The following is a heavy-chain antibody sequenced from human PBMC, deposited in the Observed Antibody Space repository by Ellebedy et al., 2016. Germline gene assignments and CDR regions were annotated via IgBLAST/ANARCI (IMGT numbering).Heavy chain of an antibody. CDR3: AVYYGDYLRLDP. CDR1: GYTFTSYY. J-gene: IGHJ5*02. V-gene: IGHV1-46*01. CDR2: INPSGGST. D-gene: IGHD4-17*01. Sequence: ASVKVSCXASGYTFTSYYMHWVRQAPGQGLEWMGIINPSGGSTSYAQKFQGRVTMTRDTSTSTVYMELSSLRSEDTAVYYCAVYYGDYLRLDPWGQGTLVTVSS.